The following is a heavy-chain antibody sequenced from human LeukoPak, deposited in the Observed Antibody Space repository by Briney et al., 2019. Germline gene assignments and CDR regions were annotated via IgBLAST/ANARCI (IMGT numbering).Heavy chain of an antibody. V-gene: IGHV3-11*04. J-gene: IGHJ6*02. CDR2: ISRSGSTI. CDR1: GFTFSDYY. Sequence: KPGGSLRLSCAASGFTFSDYYMSWIRQAPGKGLEWVSYISRSGSTIYYADSVKGRFTISRDNAKNSLYLQMNSLRAEDTAVYYCARDTSDYYYYYGMDVWGQGTTVTVSS. CDR3: ARDTSDYYYYYGMDV.